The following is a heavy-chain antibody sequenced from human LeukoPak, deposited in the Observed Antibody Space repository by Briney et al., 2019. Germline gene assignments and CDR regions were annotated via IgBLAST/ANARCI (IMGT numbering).Heavy chain of an antibody. CDR3: ARGSTLLPSYYYYGMDV. Sequence: ASVKVSCKASGYTFTGYYMHWVRQAPGQGLEWMGWINPNSGGTNYAQKFQGWVTMTRDTSISTAYMELSRLRSDDTAVYYCARGSTLLPSYYYYGMDVWGQGTTVTVSS. J-gene: IGHJ6*02. D-gene: IGHD2-21*02. CDR2: INPNSGGT. CDR1: GYTFTGYY. V-gene: IGHV1-2*04.